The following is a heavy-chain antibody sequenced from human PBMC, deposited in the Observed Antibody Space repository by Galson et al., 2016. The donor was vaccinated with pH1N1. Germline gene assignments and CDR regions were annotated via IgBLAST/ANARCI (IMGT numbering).Heavy chain of an antibody. D-gene: IGHD3-10*01. V-gene: IGHV3-49*03. J-gene: IGHJ6*02. Sequence: SLRLSCAASGFTFGDYAMSWFRQAPGKGLEWVGFIRSKAYGGITEYAASVKGRFTISRDDSKSIAYLQMNSLKTEDTAVYYCTRDGIWFGELYYYYGMDVWGQGTTVTVSS. CDR3: TRDGIWFGELYYYYGMDV. CDR2: IRSKAYGGIT. CDR1: GFTFGDYA.